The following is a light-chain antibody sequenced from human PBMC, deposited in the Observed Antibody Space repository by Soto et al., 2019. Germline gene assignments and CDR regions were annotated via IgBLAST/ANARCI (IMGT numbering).Light chain of an antibody. CDR3: HQRSNWAPT. CDR1: QSVDAY. V-gene: IGKV3-11*01. CDR2: DAS. J-gene: IGKJ1*01. Sequence: EIVLTQSPVTLSLSPGERATLSCRASQSVDAYLAWYQQRPGQAPRLLIFDASNRATGIPTRFSGSGSGTDFTLTISSLEPEDFAVYYWHQRSNWAPTFGQGTKVEIK.